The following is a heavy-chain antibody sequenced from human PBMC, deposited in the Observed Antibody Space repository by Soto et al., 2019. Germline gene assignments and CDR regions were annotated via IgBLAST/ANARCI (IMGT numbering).Heavy chain of an antibody. CDR2: VSIGGSA. D-gene: IGHD2-15*01. J-gene: IGHJ4*02. V-gene: IGHV3-23*01. Sequence: GGSLRLSCAASGFTFSSYAMGWVRQGPGKGLEWVAVVSIGGSAHYADSVRGRFTISRDNSKNTLSLQMNRLTAEDTAVYFCAKRRGAGGHFDYLGQGALVTISS. CDR1: GFTFSSYA. CDR3: AKRRGAGGHFDY.